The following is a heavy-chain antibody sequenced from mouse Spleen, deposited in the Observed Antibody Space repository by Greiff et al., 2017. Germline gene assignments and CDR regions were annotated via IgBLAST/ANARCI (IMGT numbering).Heavy chain of an antibody. J-gene: IGHJ2*01. V-gene: IGHV1-50*01. CDR3: ARRGYYYDGGDY. Sequence: VQLQQPGAELVKPGASVKLSCKASGYTFTSYWMQWVKQRPGQGLEWIGEIDPSDSYTNYNQKFKGKATLTVDTSSSTAYMQLSSLTSEDSAVYYCARRGYYYDGGDYWGQGTTLTVSS. CDR2: IDPSDSYT. CDR1: GYTFTSYW. D-gene: IGHD1-1*01.